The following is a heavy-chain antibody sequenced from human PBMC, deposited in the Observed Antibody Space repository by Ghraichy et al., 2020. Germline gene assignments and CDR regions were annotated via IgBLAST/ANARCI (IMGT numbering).Heavy chain of an antibody. J-gene: IGHJ4*02. D-gene: IGHD3-9*01. Sequence: GGSLRLSCAASGFTLSDHYMDWIRQAPGKGLEWVGRSKSKPYSYTTEYAASVKGRFTISRDESKNSLYLQMNSLKPEDTAVYYCARAGYFRGFDCWGQGTLVTVSS. CDR3: ARAGYFRGFDC. CDR1: GFTLSDHY. CDR2: SKSKPYSYTT. V-gene: IGHV3-72*01.